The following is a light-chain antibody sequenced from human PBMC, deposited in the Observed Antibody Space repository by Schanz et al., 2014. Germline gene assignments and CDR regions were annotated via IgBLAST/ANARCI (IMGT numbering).Light chain of an antibody. Sequence: QSVLTQPPSVSGAPGQRVTISCTGSSSNIGAGYDVHWYQQLPGTAPKLLIYGNSNRPSGVPDRFSASKSGASASLAISGLQSEDEADYYCAAWDDTLNTYVFGFGTKLTVL. CDR1: SSNIGAGYD. CDR2: GNS. J-gene: IGLJ1*01. CDR3: AAWDDTLNTYV. V-gene: IGLV1-40*01.